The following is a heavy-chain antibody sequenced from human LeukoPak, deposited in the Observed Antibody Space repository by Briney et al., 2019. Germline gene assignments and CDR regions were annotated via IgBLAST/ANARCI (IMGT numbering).Heavy chain of an antibody. D-gene: IGHD5-24*01. CDR3: ARHSIRTSYWYFDL. J-gene: IGHJ2*01. CDR1: GGSISSSSYY. Sequence: PSETLSLTCTVSGGSISSSSYYWGWIRQPPGKGLEWIGSIYYSGSTYYNPSLKSRVTISVDTSKNQFSLKLSSATAADTAVYYCARHSIRTSYWYFDLWGRGTLVTVSS. CDR2: IYYSGST. V-gene: IGHV4-39*01.